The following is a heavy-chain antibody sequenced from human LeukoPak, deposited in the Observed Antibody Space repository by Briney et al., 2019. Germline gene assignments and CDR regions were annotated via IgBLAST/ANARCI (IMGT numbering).Heavy chain of an antibody. V-gene: IGHV3-23*01. CDR1: GFTFSSYS. Sequence: GGSLRLSCAASGFTFSSYSMSWVRQAPGKGLEWVSGVSGPGGSTYYVDSVKGRFTISRDNSKNTLYLQMDSLRAEDTAVYYCAKSSGYSYSFFDFWGQGTLVTVSS. J-gene: IGHJ4*02. D-gene: IGHD3-22*01. CDR2: VSGPGGST. CDR3: AKSSGYSYSFFDF.